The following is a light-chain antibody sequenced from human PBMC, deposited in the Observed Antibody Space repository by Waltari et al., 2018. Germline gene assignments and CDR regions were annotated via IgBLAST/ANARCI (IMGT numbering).Light chain of an antibody. CDR1: QSISNW. CDR3: QQYNSYSLLT. Sequence: DIQMTQSPSNLSASVGDRFTIPCRASQSISNWLAWYQQKPGKAPKLLIYKASTLESGVPSMFSGSGSGTEFTLTISSLQPDDFATYYCQQYNSYSLLTFGGGTKVEIK. J-gene: IGKJ4*01. CDR2: KAS. V-gene: IGKV1-5*03.